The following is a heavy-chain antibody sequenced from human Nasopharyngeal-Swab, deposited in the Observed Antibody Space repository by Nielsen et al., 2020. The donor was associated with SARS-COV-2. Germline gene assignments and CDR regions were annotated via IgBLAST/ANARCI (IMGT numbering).Heavy chain of an antibody. V-gene: IGHV4-38-2*02. D-gene: IGHD5-18*01. J-gene: IGHJ5*02. CDR2: IYHSGST. Sequence: RQAPGKGLEWIGSIYHSGSTYYNPSLKSRVTISVDTSKNQFSLKLSSVTAADTAVYYCARVTLGEDSYGDNWFDPWGQGTLVTVPS. CDR3: ARVTLGEDSYGDNWFDP.